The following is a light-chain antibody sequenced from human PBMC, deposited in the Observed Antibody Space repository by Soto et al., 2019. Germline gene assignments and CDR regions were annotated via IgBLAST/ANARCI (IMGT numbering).Light chain of an antibody. CDR3: SSYTTSSTDV. J-gene: IGLJ1*01. CDR2: EDS. CDR1: SSDVGGYNS. Sequence: QSVLTQPASVSGSPGQSTTISCTGTSSDVGGYNSVSWYQQHPGRAPRLMIYEDSNRPSGVSNRFSGSKSGNTASLTISGLQAEDEADYYCSSYTTSSTDVFGPGTKLTVL. V-gene: IGLV2-14*01.